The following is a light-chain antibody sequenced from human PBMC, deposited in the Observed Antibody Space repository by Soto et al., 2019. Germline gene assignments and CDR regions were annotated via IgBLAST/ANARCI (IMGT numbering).Light chain of an antibody. Sequence: QSALTQPRSVSGSPGQSVTISCTGTSSDVGGYNYGSWYQQHPGKAPKLMIYDVSKRPSGVPDRFSGSKSGNTASLTISGLQAEDDADYSCCSHAGSSTVRVFGTGTKLTVL. CDR3: CSHAGSSTVRV. J-gene: IGLJ1*01. CDR1: SSDVGGYNY. V-gene: IGLV2-11*01. CDR2: DVS.